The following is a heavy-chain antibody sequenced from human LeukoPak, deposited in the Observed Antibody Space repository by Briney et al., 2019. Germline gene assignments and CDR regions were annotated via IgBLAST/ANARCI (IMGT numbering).Heavy chain of an antibody. V-gene: IGHV4-38-2*02. CDR1: GGSISSYY. CDR3: AREGSED. CDR2: IYHSGRT. J-gene: IGHJ4*02. Sequence: SETLSLTCTVSGGSISSYYWAWIRQPPGKGLEWIGSIYHSGRTYYNPSLKSRVTISVDTSKNQFSLKLSSVTAADTAVYYCAREGSEDWGQGTLVTVSS.